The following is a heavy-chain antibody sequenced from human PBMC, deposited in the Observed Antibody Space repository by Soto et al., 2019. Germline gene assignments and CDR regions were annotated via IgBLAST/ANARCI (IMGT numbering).Heavy chain of an antibody. CDR2: IHYSGST. D-gene: IGHD4-17*01. Sequence: QVQLQESGPGLVKPSETLSLTCTVSGGSVSSDTFYWSWVRQPPGKGLEWIGYIHYSGSTNYNPYLKSRVILFVDTSKNQFSLKLSSVTAADTAVYYCARDEYGRTLDYWGQGTLVTVSS. J-gene: IGHJ4*02. CDR3: ARDEYGRTLDY. CDR1: GGSVSSDTFY. V-gene: IGHV4-61*01.